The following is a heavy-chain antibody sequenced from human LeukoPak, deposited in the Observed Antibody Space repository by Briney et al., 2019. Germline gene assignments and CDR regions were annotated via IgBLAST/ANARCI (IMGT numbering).Heavy chain of an antibody. J-gene: IGHJ4*02. V-gene: IGHV1-2*02. CDR1: GYTFTGYY. CDR2: INPNSGGT. Sequence: ASVKVSCKASGYTFTGYYMHWVRQAPGQGLEWMGWINPNSGGTNYAQKFQGRVTMTRDTSISTAYMELSRLRSDDTAVYYCARTARVATPTAPFYYWGQGTLVTVSS. D-gene: IGHD5-12*01. CDR3: ARTARVATPTAPFYY.